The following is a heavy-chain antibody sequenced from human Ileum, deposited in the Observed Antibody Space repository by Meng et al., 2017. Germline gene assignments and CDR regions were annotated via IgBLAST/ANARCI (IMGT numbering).Heavy chain of an antibody. CDR1: GYTFTSYA. V-gene: IGHV1-3*01. Sequence: ASVKVSCKASGYTFTSYAMHWVRQAPGQRLEWMGWINAGNGNTKYSQKFQGRVTITRDTSASTTYMELSSLRSEDTAVYYCARVLVGATTPYFQHWGQGTLVTFSS. J-gene: IGHJ1*01. CDR3: ARVLVGATTPYFQH. D-gene: IGHD1-26*01. CDR2: INAGNGNT.